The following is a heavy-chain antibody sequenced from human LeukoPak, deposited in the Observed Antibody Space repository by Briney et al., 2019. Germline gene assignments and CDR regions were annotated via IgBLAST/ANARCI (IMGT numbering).Heavy chain of an antibody. Sequence: ASVKVSCKASGYTFTSYGISWVRRAPGQGLEWMGWISAYNGNTNYAQKLQGRVTMTTDTSTSTAYMELSSLRSEDTAVYYCARGIAAAGAVGYWGQGTLVTVSS. J-gene: IGHJ4*02. CDR1: GYTFTSYG. CDR2: ISAYNGNT. CDR3: ARGIAAAGAVGY. V-gene: IGHV1-18*01. D-gene: IGHD6-13*01.